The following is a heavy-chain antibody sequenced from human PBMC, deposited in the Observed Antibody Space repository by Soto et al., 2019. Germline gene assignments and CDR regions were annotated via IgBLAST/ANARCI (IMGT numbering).Heavy chain of an antibody. CDR1: GYTFTCYG. CDR2: ISAYNGNT. J-gene: IGHJ5*02. Sequence: ASVKVSCKASGYTFTCYGISWVRQAPGQGLEWMGWISAYNGNTNYAQKLQGRVTMTTDTSTSTAYMELRSLRSDDTAVYYCARDFSGSTGWNWFDPWGQRTLVTVSS. V-gene: IGHV1-18*01. CDR3: ARDFSGSTGWNWFDP. D-gene: IGHD3-22*01.